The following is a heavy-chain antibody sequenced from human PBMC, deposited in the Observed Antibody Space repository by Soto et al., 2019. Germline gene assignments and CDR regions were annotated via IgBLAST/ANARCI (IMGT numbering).Heavy chain of an antibody. J-gene: IGHJ6*02. CDR1: GYTFTSYA. Sequence: RASVKVSCKASGYTFTSYAMHWVRQAPGQRLEWMGWINAGNGNTKYSQKFQGRVTITRDTSASTAYMELSSLRSEDTAVYYCAREALGGYSGYLTGIYYYYGMDVWGQGTTVTVSS. CDR2: INAGNGNT. CDR3: AREALGGYSGYLTGIYYYYGMDV. D-gene: IGHD5-12*01. V-gene: IGHV1-3*01.